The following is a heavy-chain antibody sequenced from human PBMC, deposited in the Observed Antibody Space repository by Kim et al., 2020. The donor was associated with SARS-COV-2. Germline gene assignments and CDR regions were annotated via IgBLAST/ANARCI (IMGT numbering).Heavy chain of an antibody. D-gene: IGHD6-6*01. V-gene: IGHV4-34*01. Sequence: SETLSLTCAVYGGSFSGYYWSWIRQPPGKGLEWIGEINHSGSTNYNPSLKSRVTISVDTSKNQFSLKLSSVTAADTAVYYCAREPRPEYSSSSRGWFDPWGQGTLVTVSS. J-gene: IGHJ5*02. CDR1: GGSFSGYY. CDR3: AREPRPEYSSSSRGWFDP. CDR2: INHSGST.